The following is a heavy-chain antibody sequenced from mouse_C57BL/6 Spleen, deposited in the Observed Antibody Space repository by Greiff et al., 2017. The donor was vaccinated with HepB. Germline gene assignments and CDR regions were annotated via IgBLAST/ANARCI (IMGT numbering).Heavy chain of an antibody. V-gene: IGHV6-3*01. CDR3: TGGEIYDGYYVGAMDY. D-gene: IGHD2-3*01. Sequence: EVKVEESGGGLVQPGGSMKLSCVASGFTFSNYWMNWVRQSPEKGLEWVAQIRLKSDNYATHYAESVKGRFTISRDDSKSSVYLQMNNLRAEDTGIYYCTGGEIYDGYYVGAMDYWGQGTSVTVSS. J-gene: IGHJ4*01. CDR1: GFTFSNYW. CDR2: IRLKSDNYAT.